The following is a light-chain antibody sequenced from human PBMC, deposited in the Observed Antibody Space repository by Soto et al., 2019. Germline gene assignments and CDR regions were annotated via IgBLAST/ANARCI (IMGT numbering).Light chain of an antibody. V-gene: IGKV3-20*01. J-gene: IGKJ1*01. Sequence: VLPTSLGTVSLSPGDRAPLYGRAREIVSRNYVGWYKQKRGQAPRLLIYGASKRAGGIPDRLGSGGSGTDFTLPISTLEPEDVAVYYCQQYGSSPWTFGQGTKV. CDR3: QQYGSSPWT. CDR2: GAS. CDR1: EIVSRNY.